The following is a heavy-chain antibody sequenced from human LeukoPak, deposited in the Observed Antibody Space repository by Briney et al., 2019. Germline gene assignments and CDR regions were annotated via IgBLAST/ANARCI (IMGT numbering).Heavy chain of an antibody. CDR1: GSTFTNYD. J-gene: IGHJ4*02. D-gene: IGHD3-10*01. CDR2: MNPNTGNT. V-gene: IGHV1-8*01. CDR3: ARGLDTSPVGSFDY. Sequence: ASVKVSCKASGSTFTNYDISWVRQATGQGLEWMGWMNPNTGNTVYAQNFHDRVTLTRNTSINTAYMELSSLRFEDTAVYYCARGLDTSPVGSFDYWGQGTLVTVSS.